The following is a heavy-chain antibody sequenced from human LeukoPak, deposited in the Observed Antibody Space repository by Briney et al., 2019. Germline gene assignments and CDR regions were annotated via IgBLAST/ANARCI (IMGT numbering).Heavy chain of an antibody. CDR2: IYYSGST. Sequence: PSETLSLTCTVSGGSISSYYWSWIRQPPGKGLEWIGYIYYSGSTNYNPSLKSRVTISEDTSKNQFSLKLSSVTAADTAVYYCARVGSITGTTYFDYWGQGTLVTVSS. D-gene: IGHD1-7*01. CDR3: ARVGSITGTTYFDY. CDR1: GGSISSYY. V-gene: IGHV4-59*01. J-gene: IGHJ4*02.